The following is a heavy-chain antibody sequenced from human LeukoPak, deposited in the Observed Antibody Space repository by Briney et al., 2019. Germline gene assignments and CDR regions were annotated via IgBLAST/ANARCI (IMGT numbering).Heavy chain of an antibody. V-gene: IGHV3-53*01. CDR2: IYSGGTT. Sequence: GGSLRLSCAASGFTVSSNYMSWVRQAPGKGLEWVSVIYSGGTTYYADSVKGRFTISRDNSKNMLYLQMNRLTAEDTAVYYCASLRSTHYHFDYWGQGTLVTVSS. CDR1: GFTVSSNY. CDR3: ASLRSTHYHFDY. D-gene: IGHD1-26*01. J-gene: IGHJ4*02.